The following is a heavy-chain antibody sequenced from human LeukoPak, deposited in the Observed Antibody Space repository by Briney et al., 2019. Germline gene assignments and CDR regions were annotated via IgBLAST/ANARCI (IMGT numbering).Heavy chain of an antibody. CDR3: ARGGLPGFDP. V-gene: IGHV3-74*01. CDR2: INTDGSST. CDR1: GFTFSSYW. J-gene: IGHJ5*02. Sequence: GGSLRLSCAASGFTFSSYWMHWVRQAPGKGLVWVSRINTDGSSTYYADSVKGRFTISRDNARNTLYLQMNSLRVDDTAVYYCARGGLPGFDPWGQGTLVTVSS.